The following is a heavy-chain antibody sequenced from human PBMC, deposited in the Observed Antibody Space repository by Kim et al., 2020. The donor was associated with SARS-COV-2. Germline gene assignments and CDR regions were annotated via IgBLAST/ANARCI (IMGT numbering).Heavy chain of an antibody. CDR1: GYTFTSYG. CDR2: ISTYNGNT. J-gene: IGHJ4*02. CDR3: ARRSGDSPRSFDD. D-gene: IGHD3-22*01. V-gene: IGHV1-18*01. Sequence: ASVKVSCKASGYTFTSYGISWVRQAPGQGLQWMGWISTYNGNTKYAQKLQGRVTMTTDTSTSTAYMDLRSLRSDDTAVYYCARRSGDSPRSFDDWGQGTQVTVSS.